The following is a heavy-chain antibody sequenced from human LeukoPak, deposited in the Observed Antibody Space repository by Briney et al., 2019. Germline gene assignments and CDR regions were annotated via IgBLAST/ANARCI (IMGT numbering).Heavy chain of an antibody. J-gene: IGHJ5*02. D-gene: IGHD3-10*01. Sequence: PSETLSLTCTVSGGSISSYYWNWIREPPGKGLEWIGRIYTSGSTTSNPSLKRRVFMSVDTAKSQFSLRLSSVTAADTAVYYCASEKGDYYGSGSPRATYNWFDPWGQGTLVTVSS. V-gene: IGHV4-4*07. CDR3: ASEKGDYYGSGSPRATYNWFDP. CDR2: IYTSGST. CDR1: GGSISSYY.